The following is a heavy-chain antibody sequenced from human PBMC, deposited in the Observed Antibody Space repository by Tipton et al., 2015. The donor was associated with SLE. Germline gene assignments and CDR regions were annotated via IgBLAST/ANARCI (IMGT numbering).Heavy chain of an antibody. CDR3: ARGREMATPSY. V-gene: IGHV3-23*01. Sequence: SLRLSCAASGFTFSSYAMSWVRQAPGRGLEWVSAISGSGGSTYYADSVKGRFTISRDNAKNSLYLQMNSLRAEDTAVYYCARGREMATPSYWGQGTLVTVSS. J-gene: IGHJ4*02. CDR1: GFTFSSYA. D-gene: IGHD5-24*01. CDR2: ISGSGGST.